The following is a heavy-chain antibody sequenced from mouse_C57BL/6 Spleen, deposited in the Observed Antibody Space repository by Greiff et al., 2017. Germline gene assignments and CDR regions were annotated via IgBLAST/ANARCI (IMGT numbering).Heavy chain of an antibody. V-gene: IGHV5-9-1*02. CDR2: ISSGGDYI. CDR3: TRDRGAYYSNFDLAWFAY. J-gene: IGHJ3*01. CDR1: GFTFSSYA. D-gene: IGHD2-5*01. Sequence: EVKLVESGEGLVKPGGSLKLSCAASGFTFSSYAMSWVRQTPEKRLEWVAYISSGGDYIYYADTVKGRFTISRDNARNTLYLQMSSLKSEDTAMYYCTRDRGAYYSNFDLAWFAYWGQGTLVTVSA.